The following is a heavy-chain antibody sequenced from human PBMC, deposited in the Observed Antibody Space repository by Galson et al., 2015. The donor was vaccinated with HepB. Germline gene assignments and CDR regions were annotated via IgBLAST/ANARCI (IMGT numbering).Heavy chain of an antibody. V-gene: IGHV3-48*02. CDR2: ISGRSNTI. CDR1: GFTFSDYS. J-gene: IGHJ4*02. D-gene: IGHD6-13*01. Sequence: SLRLSCAASGFTFSDYSMNWLRQAPGKGLEWVSYISGRSNTIYYSDSVKGRFTISRDNAKNSLYLQMNSLTDEDTAVYYCAREYSSPPEFDYWGQGTLVTVSS. CDR3: AREYSSPPEFDY.